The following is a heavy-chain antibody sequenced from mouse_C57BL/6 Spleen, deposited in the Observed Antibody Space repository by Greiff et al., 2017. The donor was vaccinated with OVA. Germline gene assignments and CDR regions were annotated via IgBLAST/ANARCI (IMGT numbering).Heavy chain of an antibody. CDR1: GYTFTSYW. D-gene: IGHD1-1*01. CDR2: IDPSDSET. CDR3: ARSPTVVAPHFDY. V-gene: IGHV1-52*01. J-gene: IGHJ2*01. Sequence: QVQLKQPGAELVRPGSSVKLSCKASGYTFTSYWMHWVKQRPIQGLEWIGNIDPSDSETHYNQKFKDKATLTVDKSSSTPYMQLSSLTSEDSAVYYCARSPTVVAPHFDYWGQGTTLTVSS.